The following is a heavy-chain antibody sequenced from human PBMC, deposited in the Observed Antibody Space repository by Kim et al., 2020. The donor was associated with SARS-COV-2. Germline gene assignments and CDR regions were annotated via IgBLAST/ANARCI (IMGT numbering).Heavy chain of an antibody. Sequence: GGSLRLSCAASGFTFSSYAMHWVRQAPGKGLEWVAVISYDGRDKHHADSVKGLFTISRDNSKNTLYLQMSSLGGEDTAVYYCARDKDRIAVYFFAYWGQGTLVSVSS. J-gene: IGHJ4*02. D-gene: IGHD2-15*01. CDR1: GFTFSSYA. CDR3: ARDKDRIAVYFFAY. CDR2: ISYDGRDK. V-gene: IGHV3-30*04.